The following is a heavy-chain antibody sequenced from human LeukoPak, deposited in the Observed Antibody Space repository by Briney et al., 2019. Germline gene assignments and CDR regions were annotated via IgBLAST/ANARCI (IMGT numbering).Heavy chain of an antibody. CDR1: GYTFTNYY. D-gene: IGHD3-16*01. J-gene: IGHJ3*01. CDR2: INPYNGGT. CDR3: AITYANNAYDV. Sequence: ASVKVSCKTSGYTFTNYYIHLVRQAPGQGLEWMGRINPYNGGTDYEQKFQGRVTMTRDTSITTAYMELSRLRSDDTAVYYCAITYANNAYDVWGQGTMVTVSS. V-gene: IGHV1-2*06.